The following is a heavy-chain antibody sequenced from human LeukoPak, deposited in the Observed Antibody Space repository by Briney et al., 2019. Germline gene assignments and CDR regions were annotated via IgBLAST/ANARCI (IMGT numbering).Heavy chain of an antibody. J-gene: IGHJ4*02. CDR2: INPNSGGT. CDR3: ARSSLVRGVIAMYDY. V-gene: IGHV1-2*02. Sequence: ASVKVSCKASGYTFTGYHMHWVRQAPGQGLEWMGWINPNSGGTNYAQKFQGRVTMTRDTSISTAYMELSRLRSDDTAVYYCARSSLVRGVIAMYDYWGKGTLVTVSS. D-gene: IGHD3-10*01. CDR1: GYTFTGYH.